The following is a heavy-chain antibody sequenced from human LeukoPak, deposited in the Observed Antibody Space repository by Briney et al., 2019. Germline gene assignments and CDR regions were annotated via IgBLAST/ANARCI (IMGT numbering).Heavy chain of an antibody. Sequence: PGGSLRLSCAASGFTFSSYAMSWVRQAPGNGLEWVSAISGSGGSTYYADSVKGRFTISRDNSKNTLYLQMNSLRAEDTAVYYCAKDSLYYDILTGYYNAWFDPWGQGTLVTVSS. J-gene: IGHJ5*02. D-gene: IGHD3-9*01. CDR3: AKDSLYYDILTGYYNAWFDP. V-gene: IGHV3-23*01. CDR1: GFTFSSYA. CDR2: ISGSGGST.